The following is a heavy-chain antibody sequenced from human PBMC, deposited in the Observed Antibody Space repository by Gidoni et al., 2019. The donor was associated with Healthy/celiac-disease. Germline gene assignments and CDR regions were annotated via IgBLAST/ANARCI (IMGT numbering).Heavy chain of an antibody. V-gene: IGHV1-24*01. Sequence: QVQPVQSGAEVKKPGASAKASCKVAGSTLTDISIHWVRQTPGKGLEWMGGLDPEDGETIYAQKFQGRVTMTEDTSTGAAYMELSSLRSEDTAVYYCATVKPGYCSSTSCYTNWFDPWGRGTLVTVSS. D-gene: IGHD2-2*02. CDR1: GSTLTDIS. CDR2: LDPEDGET. CDR3: ATVKPGYCSSTSCYTNWFDP. J-gene: IGHJ5*02.